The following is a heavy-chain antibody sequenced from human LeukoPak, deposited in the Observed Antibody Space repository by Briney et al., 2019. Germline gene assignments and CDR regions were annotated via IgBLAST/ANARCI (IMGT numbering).Heavy chain of an antibody. Sequence: ASVKVSCKASGYTFTSYDINWVRQAPGQGLEWMGWMNPNSGNTGYAQKFQGRVTIPRNTSISTAYMELSSLRSEDTAVYYCARWSLGTDQAAIPFDYWGQGTLVTVSS. CDR1: GYTFTSYD. V-gene: IGHV1-8*03. CDR3: ARWSLGTDQAAIPFDY. J-gene: IGHJ4*02. CDR2: MNPNSGNT. D-gene: IGHD2-21*02.